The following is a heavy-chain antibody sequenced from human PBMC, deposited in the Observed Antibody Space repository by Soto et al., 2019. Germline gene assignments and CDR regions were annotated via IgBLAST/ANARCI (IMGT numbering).Heavy chain of an antibody. D-gene: IGHD1-1*01. J-gene: IGHJ4*02. Sequence: QVHLVQSGAEVKKPGASVKVSCKASGYTFTSYGITWVRQAPGQGLEWMGWISAHNGNTDYAQKLQGRVIVTRDTSTSTADMELRSLRSDVTAVYSCARGRYGDYWGQGALVTVSS. CDR1: GYTFTSYG. CDR3: ARGRYGDY. V-gene: IGHV1-18*01. CDR2: ISAHNGNT.